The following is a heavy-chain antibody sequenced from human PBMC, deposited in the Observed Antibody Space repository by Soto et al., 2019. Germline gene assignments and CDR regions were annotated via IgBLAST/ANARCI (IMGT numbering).Heavy chain of an antibody. D-gene: IGHD1-26*01. Sequence: QVQLQESGPGLVKPSQTLSLTCTVSGASITTDNYYWSWVRQHPGKGLEWIGYIYYSGSTHYNPSLKSRVTILADTSRNQVSSKLTSVTAADTAVYSCARANGSSELGIDYWGQGTLVTVSS. CDR2: IYYSGST. V-gene: IGHV4-31*03. CDR1: GASITTDNYY. CDR3: ARANGSSELGIDY. J-gene: IGHJ4*02.